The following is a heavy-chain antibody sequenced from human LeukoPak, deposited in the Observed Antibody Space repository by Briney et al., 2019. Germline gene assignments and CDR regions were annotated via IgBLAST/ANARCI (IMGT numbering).Heavy chain of an antibody. CDR3: TTSYYYDSSGFDY. Sequence: GGSLRLSCAASGFTFSNAWMSWVRQAPGKGLEWVGRIKSKTDGGTTDYAAPVKGRFTISRDDSKNTLYLQMNSLKTEGTAVYYCTTSYYYDSSGFDYWGQGTLVTVSS. CDR2: IKSKTDGGTT. D-gene: IGHD3-22*01. V-gene: IGHV3-15*01. J-gene: IGHJ4*02. CDR1: GFTFSNAW.